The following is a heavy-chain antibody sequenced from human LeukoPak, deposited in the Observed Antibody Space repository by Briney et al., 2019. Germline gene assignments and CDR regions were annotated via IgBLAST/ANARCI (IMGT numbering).Heavy chain of an antibody. CDR1: GFTFSSYW. Sequence: GGSLRLSCAASGFTFSSYWMSWVRQAPGKGLEWVSNIKEDGSEKYYVDSVKGRVTISRDNAKNSLYLQMNSLRAEDTAVYYCARVRGIAVAGTASIYFDYWGQGTLVTVSS. CDR2: IKEDGSEK. CDR3: ARVRGIAVAGTASIYFDY. D-gene: IGHD6-19*01. J-gene: IGHJ4*02. V-gene: IGHV3-7*01.